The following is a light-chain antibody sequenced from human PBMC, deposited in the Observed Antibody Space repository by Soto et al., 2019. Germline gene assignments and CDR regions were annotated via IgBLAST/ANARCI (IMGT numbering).Light chain of an antibody. J-gene: IGKJ5*01. CDR2: DAS. Sequence: EIVLTQSPATLSLSPGERATLSCRASQSVGNYLLWHQQKPGQAPRVLIYDASNRAAGIPARFSGSGSGTDFTLTISSLEPADFAVYYCQQRASWPITFGQGTRLEIK. V-gene: IGKV3-11*01. CDR3: QQRASWPIT. CDR1: QSVGNY.